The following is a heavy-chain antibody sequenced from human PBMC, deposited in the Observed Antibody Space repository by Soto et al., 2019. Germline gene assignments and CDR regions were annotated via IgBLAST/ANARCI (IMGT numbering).Heavy chain of an antibody. V-gene: IGHV1-18*01. CDR3: ARDLTFVAARPFDY. Sequence: ASVKVSCKASGYTFTGYGIGWVRQAPGQGLEWMGWISAYNGNTNYAQKLQGRVTMTTDTSTSTAYMELRSLRSDDTAVYYCARDLTFVAARPFDYWGQGTLVTVSS. J-gene: IGHJ4*02. CDR2: ISAYNGNT. D-gene: IGHD3-10*01. CDR1: GYTFTGYG.